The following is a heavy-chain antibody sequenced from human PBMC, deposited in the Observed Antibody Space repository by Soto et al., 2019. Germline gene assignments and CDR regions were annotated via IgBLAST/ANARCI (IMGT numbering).Heavy chain of an antibody. V-gene: IGHV4-31*03. CDR1: GGSISSGGYY. Sequence: SETLSLTCTVSGGSISSGGYYWSWIRQHPGKGLEWIGYIYYSGSTYYNPSLKSRVTISVDTSKNQFSLKLSSVTAADTAVYYCARDLMDGTSVAEGYYMDVWGKGTTVTVSS. CDR3: ARDLMDGTSVAEGYYMDV. D-gene: IGHD6-19*01. CDR2: IYYSGST. J-gene: IGHJ6*03.